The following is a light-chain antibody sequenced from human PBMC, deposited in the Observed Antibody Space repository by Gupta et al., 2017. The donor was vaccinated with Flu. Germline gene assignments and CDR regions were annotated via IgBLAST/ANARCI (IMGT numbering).Light chain of an antibody. CDR1: QSLLHSNGYNY. Sequence: DTVMTQSPLSLPVTPGEPASISCRSSQSLLHSNGYNYLDWYLQKPGQSPQLLIYLGSNRASGVPDRFSGSGSGTDFTLKISRVEAEDVGVYYCRQGLQTPRTFGQGTKVEIK. J-gene: IGKJ1*01. CDR2: LGS. CDR3: RQGLQTPRT. V-gene: IGKV2-28*01.